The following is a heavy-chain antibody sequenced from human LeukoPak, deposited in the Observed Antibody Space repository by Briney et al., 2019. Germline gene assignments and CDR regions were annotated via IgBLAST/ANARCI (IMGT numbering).Heavy chain of an antibody. V-gene: IGHV4-59*01. CDR3: ARENPSRGDFDY. CDR2: IYYSGST. Sequence: SETLSLTCTVSGGSISSYYWSWIRQPPGKGPEWIGYIYYSGSTNYNPSLKSRVTISVDTSKNQFSLKLSSVTAADTAVYYCARENPSRGDFDYWGQGTLVTVSS. D-gene: IGHD3-10*01. J-gene: IGHJ4*02. CDR1: GGSISSYY.